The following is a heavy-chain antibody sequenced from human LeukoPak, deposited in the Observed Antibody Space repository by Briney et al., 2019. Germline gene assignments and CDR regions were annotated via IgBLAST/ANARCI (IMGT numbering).Heavy chain of an antibody. CDR2: LTDSGGTT. V-gene: IGHV3-23*01. CDR1: GFTFSSYA. Sequence: GGSLRLSCVASGFTFSSYAMGWVRQAPGKRPEWVSSLTDSGGTTYYVDSVKGRFTISRDNSKNTLYLQMNSLRAEDTAVYYCATPLDYYDSSGYHQGGDWGQGSLVTVSS. D-gene: IGHD3-22*01. J-gene: IGHJ4*02. CDR3: ATPLDYYDSSGYHQGGD.